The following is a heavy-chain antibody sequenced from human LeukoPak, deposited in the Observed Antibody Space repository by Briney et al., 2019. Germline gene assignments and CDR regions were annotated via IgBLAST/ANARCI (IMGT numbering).Heavy chain of an antibody. D-gene: IGHD3-22*01. J-gene: IGHJ5*02. CDR3: ARAHYYDSSGRNWFDP. Sequence: SETLSLTCTVSGGFISSYYWSWIRQPPGKGLEWIGYIYYSGSTNYNPSLKSRVTISVDTSKNQFSLKLSSVTAADTAVYYCARAHYYDSSGRNWFDPWGQGTLVTVSS. CDR2: IYYSGST. CDR1: GGFISSYY. V-gene: IGHV4-59*01.